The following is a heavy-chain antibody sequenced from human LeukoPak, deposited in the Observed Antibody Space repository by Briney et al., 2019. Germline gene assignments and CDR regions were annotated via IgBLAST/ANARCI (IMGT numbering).Heavy chain of an antibody. Sequence: PSETLSLTCTVSGGSISSSSYYWGWIRQPPGKGLEWVSAISGSGDSTNYADSVKGRFTISRDNSKNTLYLQMNSLRAEDTAVYYCAKAGAVVVVVAKFFDYWGQGTLVTVSS. V-gene: IGHV3-23*01. CDR3: AKAGAVVVVVAKFFDY. CDR2: ISGSGDST. CDR1: GGSISSSSYY. J-gene: IGHJ4*02. D-gene: IGHD2-15*01.